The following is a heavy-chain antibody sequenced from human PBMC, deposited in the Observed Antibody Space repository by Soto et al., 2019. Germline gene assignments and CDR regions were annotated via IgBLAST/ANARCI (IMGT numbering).Heavy chain of an antibody. Sequence: QVQLVQSGAEVKKPGSSVKVSCKASGGTFSSYTISWVRQAPGQGLEWMGRIIPILGIANYAQKFQGRATIXXDKSTSTALMELSSLRSEDTVGYYGAGVGYQAENSWGQGTLLTVSS. V-gene: IGHV1-69*02. J-gene: IGHJ4*02. CDR1: GGTFSSYT. CDR2: IIPILGIA. D-gene: IGHD3-3*01. CDR3: AGVGYQAENS.